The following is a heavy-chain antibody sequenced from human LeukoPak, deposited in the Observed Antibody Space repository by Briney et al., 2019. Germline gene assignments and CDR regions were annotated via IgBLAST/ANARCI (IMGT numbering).Heavy chain of an antibody. J-gene: IGHJ4*02. CDR2: INHIGST. CDR1: GGSFSGYY. V-gene: IGHV4-34*01. CDR3: ARGPAEYSSSADYFDY. Sequence: SETLSLTCAVYGGSFSGYYWSWIRQPPGKGLEWNGEINHIGSTNYSPSLNSRLTISVDTSKNQCSLMLSSVTAADTAVYYCARGPAEYSSSADYFDYWGQGTLVTVSS. D-gene: IGHD6-6*01.